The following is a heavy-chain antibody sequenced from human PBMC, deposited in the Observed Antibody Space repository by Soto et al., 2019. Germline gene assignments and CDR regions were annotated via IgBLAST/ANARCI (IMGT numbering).Heavy chain of an antibody. CDR2: MHRNGNST. Sequence: EVQLVESGGGVVRPGGSLRLACVVSGFSLDEYGMSWARQAPGKGPEWVSGMHRNGNSTGYADSVKGRFTISRDDAKNSLYLQMNSLRAEDTAFYYCARDHRWGYEYGDYGDSWGHGTLVTVSS. V-gene: IGHV3-20*04. D-gene: IGHD4-17*01. CDR3: ARDHRWGYEYGDYGDS. CDR1: GFSLDEYG. J-gene: IGHJ5*01.